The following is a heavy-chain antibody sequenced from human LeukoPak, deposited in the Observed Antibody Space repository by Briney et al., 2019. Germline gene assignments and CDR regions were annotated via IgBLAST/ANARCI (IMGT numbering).Heavy chain of an antibody. Sequence: GASVKVSCKASGGTFSSYAISWVRQAPGQGLEWMGIINPSGGSTSYAQKFQGRVTMTRDMSTSTVYMELSSLRSEDTAVYYCARDRKLRGFFDYWGQGTLVTVSS. D-gene: IGHD1-26*01. CDR1: GGTFSSYA. CDR2: INPSGGST. J-gene: IGHJ4*02. V-gene: IGHV1-46*01. CDR3: ARDRKLRGFFDY.